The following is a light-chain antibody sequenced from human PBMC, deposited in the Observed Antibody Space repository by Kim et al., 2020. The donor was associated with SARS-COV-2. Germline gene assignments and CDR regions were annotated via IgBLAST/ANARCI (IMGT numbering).Light chain of an antibody. V-gene: IGLV3-1*01. CDR2: QDS. CDR3: QAWDSTWV. Sequence: VSVSPGQTASITCSGDKVVDNDACWYQQKPGQSPVLVIYQDSKRPSGIPERFSGSNSGNTATLTISGTQAMDEADYYCQAWDSTWVFGGGTQLTVL. J-gene: IGLJ3*02. CDR1: KVVDND.